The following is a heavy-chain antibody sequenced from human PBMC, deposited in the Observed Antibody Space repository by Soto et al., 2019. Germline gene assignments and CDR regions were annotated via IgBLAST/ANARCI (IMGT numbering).Heavy chain of an antibody. V-gene: IGHV4-30-2*01. J-gene: IGHJ5*02. CDR1: GGSISSGGYS. Sequence: QLQLQESGSGPVKPSQTLSLTCAVSGGSISSGGYSCSWIRQPPGKGLEWIGYIYHSGSTYYNPSLKSRVTISVDRSKNQFSLKLNSVTAADTAVYYCARVPSPWGQGTLVTVSS. CDR3: ARVPSP. CDR2: IYHSGST.